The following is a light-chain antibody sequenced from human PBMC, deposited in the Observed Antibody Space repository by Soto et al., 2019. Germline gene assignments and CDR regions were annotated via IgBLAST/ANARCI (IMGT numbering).Light chain of an antibody. J-gene: IGKJ5*01. CDR2: DAS. CDR3: QQRLHWQIT. Sequence: DIVLTQSPATLSLSPGDRVTLSCRASQTVGRFLSWYQHSPGQGPRLLVYDASNRATGVPARFSGSVSDTDFTLTISSLEPEDFAVYYGQQRLHWQITCGQGTRLEIK. V-gene: IGKV3-11*01. CDR1: QTVGRF.